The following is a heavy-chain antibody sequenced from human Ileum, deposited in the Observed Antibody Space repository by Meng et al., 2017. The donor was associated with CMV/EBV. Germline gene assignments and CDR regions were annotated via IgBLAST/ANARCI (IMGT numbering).Heavy chain of an antibody. CDR2: INSEGSHT. V-gene: IGHV3-74*01. CDR3: ARGGPGAFDI. D-gene: IGHD3-16*01. CDR1: GFTFSKHW. J-gene: IGHJ3*02. Sequence: GGSLRLSCAASGFTFSKHWMHWVRQVPGKGLVWVSYINSEGSHTTYADSVRGRFTISRDNSKNTLYLQMNSLRVGDTADYYCARGGPGAFDIWGQGTMVTVSS.